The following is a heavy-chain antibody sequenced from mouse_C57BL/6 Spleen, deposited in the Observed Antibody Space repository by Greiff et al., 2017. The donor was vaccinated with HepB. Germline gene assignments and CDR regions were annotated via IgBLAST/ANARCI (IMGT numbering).Heavy chain of an antibody. Sequence: VQLQQPGAELVKPGASVKLSCKASGYAFSSYWMHWVKQRPGQGLEWIGQIYPGDGDTNYNGKFKGKATLTADKSSSTAYMQLRSLTSEDSAVYVCARRQRRRDFDDWGQGTTVTVSS. V-gene: IGHV1-80*01. D-gene: IGHD3-2*02. CDR2: IYPGDGDT. CDR3: ARRQRRRDFDD. CDR1: GYAFSSYW. J-gene: IGHJ2*01.